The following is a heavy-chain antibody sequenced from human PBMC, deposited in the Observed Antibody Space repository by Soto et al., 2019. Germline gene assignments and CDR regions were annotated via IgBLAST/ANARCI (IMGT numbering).Heavy chain of an antibody. CDR1: VGSISSYY. J-gene: IGHJ4*02. D-gene: IGHD6-13*01. Sequence: QVQLQESGPGLVKPSETLSLTCTVSVGSISSYYWSWIRQPPGKGLEWIGYIYYSGSTNYNPSLKSRVTISVDTSKNQFSLKLSSVTAADTAVYYCAATLLGAAAFDYWGQGTLVTVSS. CDR2: IYYSGST. V-gene: IGHV4-59*01. CDR3: AATLLGAAAFDY.